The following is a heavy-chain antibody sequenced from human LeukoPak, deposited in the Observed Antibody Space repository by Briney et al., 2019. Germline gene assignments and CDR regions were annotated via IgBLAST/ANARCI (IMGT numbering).Heavy chain of an antibody. CDR2: ISYSGVVK. V-gene: IGHV3-30*18. J-gene: IGHJ4*02. D-gene: IGHD6-25*01. CDR3: SKVAAVVTSGIAASSHEY. Sequence: PGTSLRLSCTACGYTFSDYGMHWVRQAPGKGLEWLSVISYSGVVKFYADSVKGRFTTSRDNSKNTLYLQMNNLADEDTPVYYYSKVAAVVTSGIAASSHEYWGQGTLVTVSS. CDR1: GYTFSDYG.